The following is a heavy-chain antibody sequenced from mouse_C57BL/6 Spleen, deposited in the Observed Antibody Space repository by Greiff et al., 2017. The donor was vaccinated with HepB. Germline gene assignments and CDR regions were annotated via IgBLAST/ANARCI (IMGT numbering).Heavy chain of an antibody. V-gene: IGHV1-19*01. D-gene: IGHD6-1*01. CDR3: ARGANLYYAMDY. J-gene: IGHJ4*01. CDR1: GYTFTDYY. Sequence: VQLKESGPVLVKPGASVKMSCKASGYTFTDYYMNWVKQSHGKSLEWIGVINPYNGGTSYNQKFKGKATLTVDKSSSTAYMELNSLTSEDSAVYYCARGANLYYAMDYWGQGTSVTVSS. CDR2: INPYNGGT.